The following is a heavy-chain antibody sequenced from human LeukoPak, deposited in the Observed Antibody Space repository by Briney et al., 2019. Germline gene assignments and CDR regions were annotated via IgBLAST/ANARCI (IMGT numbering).Heavy chain of an antibody. CDR2: INPESGDT. CDR3: ATEGQYYYYLDV. Sequence: ASVKVSCKSSGYTFIDHYMHWVRQAPGQGLEWMGWINPESGDTNYPQTFQGRVTMTRDTSISTVYMELSGLTSDDTALYYCATEGQYYYYLDVWGNGTTVTVSS. CDR1: GYTFIDHY. V-gene: IGHV1-2*02. D-gene: IGHD4-11*01. J-gene: IGHJ6*03.